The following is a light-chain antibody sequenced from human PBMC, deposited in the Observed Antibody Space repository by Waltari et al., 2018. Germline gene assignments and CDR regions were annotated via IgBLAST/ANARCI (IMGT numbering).Light chain of an antibody. CDR2: EVT. V-gene: IGLV2-14*01. CDR3: SSYTSRSTRV. J-gene: IGLJ3*02. Sequence: QSALTQPASVSGSPGQSITISCTGTNNAVGGYNYVSWYQQRPGKAPKTLIYEVTNRPSGISSRFSGSKSGNTASLTISGVQAEDEGTYYCSSYTSRSTRVFGGGTKLTVL. CDR1: NNAVGGYNY.